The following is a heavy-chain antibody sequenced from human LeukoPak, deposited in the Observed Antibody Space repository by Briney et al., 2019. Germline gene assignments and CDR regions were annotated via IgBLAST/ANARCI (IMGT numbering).Heavy chain of an antibody. V-gene: IGHV4-39*01. D-gene: IGHD3-3*01. CDR3: ARRDFWSGYYH. J-gene: IGHJ5*02. Sequence: PSETLSLTCTVSGGSISTSSYYWGWIRQPPGKGLEWIGSIYYSGSTSYNPSLKSRVAISVDTSKNQFSLKLSSVTAADTAVYYCARRDFWSGYYHWGQGTLVTVSS. CDR2: IYYSGST. CDR1: GGSISTSSYY.